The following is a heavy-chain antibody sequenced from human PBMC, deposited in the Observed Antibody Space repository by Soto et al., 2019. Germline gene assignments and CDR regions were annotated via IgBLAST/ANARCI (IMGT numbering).Heavy chain of an antibody. CDR2: ISYDGSNK. Sequence: GGSLRLSCAASGFTFSSYAMHWVRQAPGKGLEWVAVISYDGSNKYYADSVKGRFTISRDNSKNTLYLQMNSLRAEDTAVYYCARENRYYDILTGLYYYGMDVWGQGTTVTVSS. V-gene: IGHV3-30-3*01. CDR1: GFTFSSYA. D-gene: IGHD3-9*01. J-gene: IGHJ6*02. CDR3: ARENRYYDILTGLYYYGMDV.